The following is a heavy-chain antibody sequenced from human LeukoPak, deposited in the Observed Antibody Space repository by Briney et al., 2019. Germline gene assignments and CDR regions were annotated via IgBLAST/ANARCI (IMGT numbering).Heavy chain of an antibody. CDR3: AKDTSDIEVAVRETEY. CDR2: ISGSGGRT. V-gene: IGHV3-23*01. D-gene: IGHD6-19*01. CDR1: GFTFSSYW. Sequence: GGSLRLSCAASGFTFSSYWMSWVRQAPGKGLEWVSGISGSGGRTYYADSVKGRFTISRDNSKNMLYLQMNSLRVDDTAVYYCAKDTSDIEVAVRETEYWGQGTLVTVSS. J-gene: IGHJ4*02.